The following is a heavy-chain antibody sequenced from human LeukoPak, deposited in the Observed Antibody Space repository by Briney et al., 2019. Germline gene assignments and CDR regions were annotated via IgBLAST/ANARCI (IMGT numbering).Heavy chain of an antibody. J-gene: IGHJ4*02. V-gene: IGHV5-51*01. CDR1: GYSFTSYW. CDR3: ARLGDTAMDYFDY. Sequence: GESLQISCKGSGYSFTSYWIGWVRQMPGKGLEWMGIIYPGDSNTRYSPPFQGQVTISADKSISTAYLQWSSLKASDTAMYYCARLGDTAMDYFDYWGQGALVTVSS. D-gene: IGHD5-18*01. CDR2: IYPGDSNT.